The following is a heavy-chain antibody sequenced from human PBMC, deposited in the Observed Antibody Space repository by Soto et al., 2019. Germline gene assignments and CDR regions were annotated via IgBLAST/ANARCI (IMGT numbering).Heavy chain of an antibody. D-gene: IGHD3-16*01. CDR1: GFSFRSYG. V-gene: IGHV3-33*01. CDR2: IWYDGSKK. Sequence: GGSLRLSCTASGFSFRSYGMHWVRQAPGKGLEWVAVIWYDGSKKYYGDSVKGRFTISRDDSKSTVYLHMNSLRAEDTAVYYCARDTWGLDYWGQGTQVTVSS. J-gene: IGHJ4*02. CDR3: ARDTWGLDY.